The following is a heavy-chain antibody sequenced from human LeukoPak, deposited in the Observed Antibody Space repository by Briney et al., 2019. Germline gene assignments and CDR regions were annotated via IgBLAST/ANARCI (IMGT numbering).Heavy chain of an antibody. V-gene: IGHV3-48*02. Sequence: PGGSLRPSCAASGFTFSSYTMNWVRQAPGKGLEWVSTVSGSSNIHYSDSVKGRFTISRDNARNSLYLQMNSLRDEDTAVYYCARDGLHTAHFDYWGQGTLVTVPS. J-gene: IGHJ4*02. D-gene: IGHD5-18*01. CDR2: VSGSSNI. CDR1: GFTFSSYT. CDR3: ARDGLHTAHFDY.